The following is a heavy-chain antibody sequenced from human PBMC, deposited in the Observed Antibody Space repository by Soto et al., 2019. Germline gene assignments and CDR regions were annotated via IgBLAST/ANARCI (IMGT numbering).Heavy chain of an antibody. CDR1: GYTFTSYA. D-gene: IGHD1-1*01. J-gene: IGHJ5*02. CDR2: INAGNGNT. Sequence: QVPLVQSGAEVKKPGASVKVSCKASGYTFTSYAMHWVRQAPGQRLEWMGWINAGNGNTKYSQKFQGRVTITMDTSASTAYMELSSLRSEDTAVYYCARDRFSKLDLGGIDPWGQGTLVTVSS. V-gene: IGHV1-3*01. CDR3: ARDRFSKLDLGGIDP.